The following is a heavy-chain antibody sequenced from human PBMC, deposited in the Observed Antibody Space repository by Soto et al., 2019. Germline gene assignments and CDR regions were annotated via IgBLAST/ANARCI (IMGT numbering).Heavy chain of an antibody. V-gene: IGHV3-21*01. CDR1: GFTFSSYS. D-gene: IGHD3-9*01. J-gene: IGHJ4*02. CDR3: ARDRPNYDILTGYSDY. CDR2: ISSSSSYI. Sequence: VQLVESGGGLVKPGGSLRLSCAASGFTFSSYSMNWVRQAPGKGLEWVSSISSSSSYIYYADSVKGRFTISRDNAKNSLYLQMNSLRAEDTAVYYCARDRPNYDILTGYSDYWGQGTLVTVSS.